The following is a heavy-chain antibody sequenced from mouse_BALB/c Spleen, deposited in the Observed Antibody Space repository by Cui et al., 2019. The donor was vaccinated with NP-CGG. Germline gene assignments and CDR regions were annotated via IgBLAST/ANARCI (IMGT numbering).Heavy chain of an antibody. CDR1: GYTFTNYL. CDR2: IDPNSGGT. V-gene: IGHV1-72*01. CDR3: ARYDYYGSSYFDY. J-gene: IGHJ2*01. D-gene: IGHD1-1*01. Sequence: QVHPEQTGDELVKSGASVQLCFKASGYTFTNYLMHWVNQRPGRGLEWIGRIDPNSGGTKYNEKFKSKATLTVDKPSSTAYIQLSSLTSEDSAVYYCARYDYYGSSYFDYWGQGTTLTVSS.